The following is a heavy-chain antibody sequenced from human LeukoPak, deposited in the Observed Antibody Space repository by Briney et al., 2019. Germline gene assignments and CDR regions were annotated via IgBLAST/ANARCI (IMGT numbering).Heavy chain of an antibody. J-gene: IGHJ4*02. Sequence: GASVKVSGKASGYTFSSYAISWVRQAPGQGLEWMGRIIPILGIANYAQKFQGRVTITADKSTSTAYMELSSLRSEDTAVYYCARDTDYGGNSGLDYWGQGTLVTVSS. CDR1: GYTFSSYA. V-gene: IGHV1-69*04. D-gene: IGHD4-23*01. CDR2: IIPILGIA. CDR3: ARDTDYGGNSGLDY.